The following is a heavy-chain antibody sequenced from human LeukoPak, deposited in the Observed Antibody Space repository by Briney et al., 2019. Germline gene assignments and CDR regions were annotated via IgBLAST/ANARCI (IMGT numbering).Heavy chain of an antibody. CDR1: GFLFSRYW. J-gene: IGHJ4*02. D-gene: IGHD5-24*01. CDR2: IKEDGSEK. V-gene: IGHV3-7*01. Sequence: GGSLRLSCAASGFLFSRYWMSWVRQAPGKGLEWVANIKEDGSEKYYVESMKGRFTISRDNVKNSLYLQINSLRAEDTAVYYCANGLSPTSRLQLWGQGTLVTVSS. CDR3: ANGLSPTSRLQL.